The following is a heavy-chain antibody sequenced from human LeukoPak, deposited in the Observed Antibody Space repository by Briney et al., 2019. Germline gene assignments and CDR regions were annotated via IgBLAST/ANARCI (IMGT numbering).Heavy chain of an antibody. CDR2: IYTSGST. V-gene: IGHV4-61*02. CDR1: GGSISSGSYY. J-gene: IGHJ6*03. D-gene: IGHD3-10*01. Sequence: SETLSLTCTASGGSISSGSYYWSWIRQPAGKGLEWIGRIYTSGSTNYNPSLKSRVTISADTSKNQFSLKLSSVTAADTAVYYCARDRGVRTYYYMDVWGKGTTVTVSS. CDR3: ARDRGVRTYYYMDV.